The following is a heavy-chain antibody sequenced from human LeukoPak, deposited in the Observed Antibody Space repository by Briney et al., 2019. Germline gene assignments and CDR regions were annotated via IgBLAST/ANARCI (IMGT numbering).Heavy chain of an antibody. V-gene: IGHV3-43*01. CDR1: GFTFDDYT. CDR2: ISWDGGST. CDR3: AKSAGFYYYYMDV. Sequence: PGRSLRLSCAASGFTFDDYTMHWVRQAPGKGLEWVSLISWDGGSTYYADSVKGRFTISRDDSKNSLYLQMNSLRTEDTALYYCAKSAGFYYYYMDVWGKGTTVTVSS. D-gene: IGHD3-10*01. J-gene: IGHJ6*03.